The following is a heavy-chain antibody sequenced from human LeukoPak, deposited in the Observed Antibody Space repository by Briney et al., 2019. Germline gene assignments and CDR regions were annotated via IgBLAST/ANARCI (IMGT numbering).Heavy chain of an antibody. CDR3: ARYHVLNRGVNWFDP. J-gene: IGHJ5*02. D-gene: IGHD2-2*01. CDR1: GYSISSGCY. CDR2: IYHTGST. Sequence: PSETLSLTCTVSGYSISSGCYWGWTRQPPGKGLEWIGSIYHTGSTYYNPSLRSRVTISIDTSKNQFSLKLSSVTAADTAVYYCARYHVLNRGVNWFDPWGQGTLVTVSS. V-gene: IGHV4-38-2*02.